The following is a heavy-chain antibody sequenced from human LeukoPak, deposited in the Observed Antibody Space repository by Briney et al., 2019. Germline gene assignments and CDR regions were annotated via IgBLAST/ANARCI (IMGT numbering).Heavy chain of an antibody. V-gene: IGHV4-59*01. CDR3: ARVSYDSSGYYYVHAFDI. D-gene: IGHD3-22*01. J-gene: IGHJ3*02. Sequence: SETLSLTCTVSGGSISSYYWSWIRQPPGKGLEWIGYIYYSGSTNYNPSLKSRVTISVDTSKNQFPLKLSSVTAADTAVYYCARVSYDSSGYYYVHAFDIWGQGTMVTVSS. CDR1: GGSISSYY. CDR2: IYYSGST.